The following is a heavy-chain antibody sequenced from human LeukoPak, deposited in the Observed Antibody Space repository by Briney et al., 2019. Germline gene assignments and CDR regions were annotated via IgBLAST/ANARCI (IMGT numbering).Heavy chain of an antibody. CDR2: INPNSGGT. Sequence: ASVEVSCKASGYTFTGYYMHWVRQAPGQGLEWMGRINPNSGGTNYAQKFQGRVTMTRDTSISTAYMELSRLRSDDTAVYYCARARGTSGSYFREDFDYWGRGTLVTVSS. CDR3: ARARGTSGSYFREDFDY. V-gene: IGHV1-2*06. D-gene: IGHD3-10*01. CDR1: GYTFTGYY. J-gene: IGHJ4*02.